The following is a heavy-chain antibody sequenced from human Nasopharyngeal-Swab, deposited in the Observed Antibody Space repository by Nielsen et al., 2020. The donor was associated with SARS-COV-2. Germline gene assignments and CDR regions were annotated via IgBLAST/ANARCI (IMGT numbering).Heavy chain of an antibody. Sequence: VKVSCKASGYSFTRYALHWLRQAPGQRLEWLGWVNAANGDTKPSQNFQDRVTITRGTSAGIDYMDLRSLRSEDTALYYCARGAGPSDWIIDYWGQGTLVTVSS. V-gene: IGHV1-3*01. CDR2: VNAANGDT. CDR3: ARGAGPSDWIIDY. CDR1: GYSFTRYA. D-gene: IGHD2-21*02. J-gene: IGHJ4*02.